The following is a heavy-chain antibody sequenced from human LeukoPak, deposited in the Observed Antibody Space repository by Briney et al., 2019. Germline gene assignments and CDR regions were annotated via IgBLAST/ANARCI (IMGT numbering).Heavy chain of an antibody. D-gene: IGHD3-10*01. CDR2: ISGSGGST. CDR3: AKNLVRGVNDY. Sequence: GGTLRLSCAASGFTFNSYVVSWVRQAPGKGLEWVSGISGSGGSTYYADSVKGRFTISRDNSKNTLYLQMNSLRAEDTAVYYCAKNLVRGVNDYWGQGTLVTVSS. V-gene: IGHV3-23*01. CDR1: GFTFNSYV. J-gene: IGHJ4*02.